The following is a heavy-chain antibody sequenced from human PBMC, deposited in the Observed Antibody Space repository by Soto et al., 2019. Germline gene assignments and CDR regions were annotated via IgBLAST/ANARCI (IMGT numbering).Heavy chain of an antibody. V-gene: IGHV1-69*13. J-gene: IGHJ5*02. D-gene: IGHD6-25*01. CDR1: GGTFSSYA. CDR2: IIPIFGTA. CDR3: ARVKVETATNFWFDP. Sequence: SVKVSCKASGGTFSSYAISWVRQAPGQGLEWMGGIIPIFGTANYAQKFQGRVTITADESTSTAYMELSSLRSEDTAVYYCARVKVETATNFWFDPWGQGTLVTVSS.